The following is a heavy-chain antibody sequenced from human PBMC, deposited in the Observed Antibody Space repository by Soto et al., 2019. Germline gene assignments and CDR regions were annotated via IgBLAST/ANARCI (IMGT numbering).Heavy chain of an antibody. J-gene: IGHJ4*02. Sequence: NPSETLSLTCTVSGGSISSSSYYWGWIRQPPGKGLEWIGSIYYSGSTYYNPSLKSRVTISVDTSKNQFSLKLSSVTAADTAVYYCARHRGVEQLDFDYWGQGTLVTVSS. V-gene: IGHV4-39*01. D-gene: IGHD6-6*01. CDR1: GGSISSSSYY. CDR3: ARHRGVEQLDFDY. CDR2: IYYSGST.